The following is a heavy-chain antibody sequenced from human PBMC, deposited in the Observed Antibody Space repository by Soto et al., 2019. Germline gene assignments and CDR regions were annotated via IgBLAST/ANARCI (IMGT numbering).Heavy chain of an antibody. V-gene: IGHV3-48*01. CDR2: ISSSSSTI. CDR1: GFTFSSYS. J-gene: IGHJ4*02. CDR3: ARFAVGATFDY. D-gene: IGHD1-26*01. Sequence: EVQLVESGGGLVQPGGSLRLSCAASGFTFSSYSMNWVRQAPGKGLEWVSYISSSSSTIYYADSVKGRFTISRDNAKNSLYLQINSLRAEDTAVYYCARFAVGATFDYWGQGTLVTVSS.